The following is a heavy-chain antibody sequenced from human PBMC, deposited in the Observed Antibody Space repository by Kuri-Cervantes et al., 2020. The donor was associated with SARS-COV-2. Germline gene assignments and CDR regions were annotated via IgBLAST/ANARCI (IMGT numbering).Heavy chain of an antibody. CDR3: ARHYYDFWSGPFYGMDV. J-gene: IGHJ6*02. V-gene: IGHV4-4*02. CDR1: GGSISSSNW. D-gene: IGHD3-3*01. CDR2: IYHSGST. Sequence: SETLSLTCAVSGGSISSSNWWSWVRQPPGKGLEWIGEIYHSGSTNYNPSLKSRVTISVDTSKNQFSLKLSSVTAADTAVYYCARHYYDFWSGPFYGMDVWGQGTTVTVSS.